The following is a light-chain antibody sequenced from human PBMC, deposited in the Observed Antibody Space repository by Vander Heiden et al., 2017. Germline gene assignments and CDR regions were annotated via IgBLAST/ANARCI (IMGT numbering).Light chain of an antibody. Sequence: QSALTQPASVPGSPGQSITISCTGTSSDVGAYNSVSWYQQHPAKPPKLMIYDVSNRPSGVSNLFSGSKSGNTASLTISGLQAEDEADYYCSSYTISGTLVFGGGTRLTVL. CDR1: SSDVGAYNS. J-gene: IGLJ3*02. CDR3: SSYTISGTLV. CDR2: DVS. V-gene: IGLV2-14*03.